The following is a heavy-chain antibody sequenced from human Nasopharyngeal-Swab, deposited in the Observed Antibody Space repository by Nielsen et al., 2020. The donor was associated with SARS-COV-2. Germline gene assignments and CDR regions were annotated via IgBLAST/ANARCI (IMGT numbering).Heavy chain of an antibody. J-gene: IGHJ4*02. CDR3: ARKGASDY. D-gene: IGHD3-16*01. Sequence: WVRQAPGQGLEWMGWMNPNSGNTGYAQKFQGRVTMSRDMSISTAYMELNSLTSEDTAVYYCARKGASDYWGQGTLVTVSS. V-gene: IGHV1-8*01. CDR2: MNPNSGNT.